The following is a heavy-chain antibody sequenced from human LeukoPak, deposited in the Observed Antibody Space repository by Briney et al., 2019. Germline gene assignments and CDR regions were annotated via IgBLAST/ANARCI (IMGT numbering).Heavy chain of an antibody. CDR1: GGTFSSYA. D-gene: IGHD3-22*01. Sequence: SVKVSCKASGGTFSSYAISWVRQAPGQGLEWMERIIPILGIANYAQKFQGRVTITADKSTSTAYMELSSLRSEDTAVYYCARDHSSGYPYWGQGTLVTVSS. V-gene: IGHV1-69*04. CDR2: IIPILGIA. CDR3: ARDHSSGYPY. J-gene: IGHJ4*02.